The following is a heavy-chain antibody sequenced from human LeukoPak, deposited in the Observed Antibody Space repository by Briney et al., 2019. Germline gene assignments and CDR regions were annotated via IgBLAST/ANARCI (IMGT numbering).Heavy chain of an antibody. CDR3: ARDSGYCGGDCYAFDI. J-gene: IGHJ3*02. CDR2: ISTSSSYI. Sequence: GGSLRLSCAASGFTFSRYSMTWVRQAPGKGLEWVSSISTSSSYIYYADSVKGRFTISRDNARNSLSLQMTSLRAEDTAVYYCARDSGYCGGDCYAFDIWGQGTMVTVSS. CDR1: GFTFSRYS. D-gene: IGHD2-21*02. V-gene: IGHV3-21*01.